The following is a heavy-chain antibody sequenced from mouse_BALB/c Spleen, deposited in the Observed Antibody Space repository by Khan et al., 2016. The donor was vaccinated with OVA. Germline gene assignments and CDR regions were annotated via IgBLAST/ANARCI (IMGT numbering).Heavy chain of an antibody. J-gene: IGHJ4*01. V-gene: IGHV1-76*01. CDR3: ARSDCTSSYAMDY. CDR2: INPGTGST. Sequence: QVQLKQSGAELVRPGASVKLSCKTSGYNFTSYWMHWVKQRPGQGLEWIARINPGTGSTYYNEKLKGKATLTADKSTSTAYMQLRSLRSDDAAVSFCARSDCTSSYAMDYWGQGTSVTVSS. D-gene: IGHD2-10*02. CDR1: GYNFTSYW.